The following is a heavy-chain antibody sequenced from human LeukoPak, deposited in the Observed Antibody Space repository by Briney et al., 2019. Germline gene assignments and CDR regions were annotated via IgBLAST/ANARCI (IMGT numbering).Heavy chain of an antibody. D-gene: IGHD6-13*01. V-gene: IGHV4-39*01. CDR1: GGSISSSSYY. CDR2: IYYSGST. Sequence: SETLSLTCTVSGGSISSSSYYWGWIRQPPGKGLEWIGSIYYSGSTYYNPPLKSRVTISVDTSKNQFSLKLSSVTAADTAVYYCARRGVAAAGEDADFDYWGQGTLVTVSS. J-gene: IGHJ4*02. CDR3: ARRGVAAAGEDADFDY.